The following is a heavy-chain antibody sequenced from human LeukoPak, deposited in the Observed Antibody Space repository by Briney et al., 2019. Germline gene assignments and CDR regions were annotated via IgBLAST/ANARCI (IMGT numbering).Heavy chain of an antibody. Sequence: SETLSLTCAVSGGSISSYYWSWIPQPPGKGLEWIGYIYYSGSTNYNPSLKSRVTISVDTSKNQFSLKLSSVTAADTAVYYCARVARVVRGVIIRYFDCWGQGTLVTVSS. CDR2: IYYSGST. CDR3: ARVARVVRGVIIRYFDC. CDR1: GGSISSYY. D-gene: IGHD3-10*01. J-gene: IGHJ4*02. V-gene: IGHV4-59*01.